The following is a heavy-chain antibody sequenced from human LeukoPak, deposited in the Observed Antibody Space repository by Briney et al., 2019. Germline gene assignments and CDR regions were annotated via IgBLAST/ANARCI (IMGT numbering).Heavy chain of an antibody. D-gene: IGHD6-25*01. V-gene: IGHV1-2*02. CDR2: INPNSGGT. CDR3: ARGRPGDYFDY. CDR1: GYTLTGYY. Sequence: ASVKVSCQASGYTLTGYYVHWVRQAPGQGLERMGWINPNSGGTNNAQKFQGRVTMTRDTSISTAYMDLSRLRSDDTAVYYCARGRPGDYFDYWGQGTLVTVSS. J-gene: IGHJ4*02.